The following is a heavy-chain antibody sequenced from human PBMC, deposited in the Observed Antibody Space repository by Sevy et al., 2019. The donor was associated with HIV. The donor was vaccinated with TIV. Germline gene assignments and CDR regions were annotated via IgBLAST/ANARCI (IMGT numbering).Heavy chain of an antibody. J-gene: IGHJ6*03. CDR1: GFTFSTYW. CDR2: IVQDGSQK. Sequence: GGCLRLSCAGSGFTFSTYWMSWVRQAPGKGLEWVANIVQDGSQKYYVDSVKGRFTISRDNAKNSLYLQMNSLTAEDSAVYYCARDSFRYGYSPIVFPNFSGNYYYYIDVWGKGTTVTVSS. V-gene: IGHV3-7*01. CDR3: ARDSFRYGYSPIVFPNFSGNYYYYIDV. D-gene: IGHD5-18*01.